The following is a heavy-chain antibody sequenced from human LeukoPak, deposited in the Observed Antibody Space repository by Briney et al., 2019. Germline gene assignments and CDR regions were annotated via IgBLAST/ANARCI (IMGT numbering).Heavy chain of an antibody. CDR3: AREPLEYYNWNDDAFDI. V-gene: IGHV3-74*01. CDR1: GFTFSTSW. J-gene: IGHJ3*02. CDR2: INSDGSGT. Sequence: GGSLRLSCAASGFTFSTSWMHWVRQAPGKGLVWVSRINSDGSGTTYADSVKGRFTISRDNAKNTLYLQMNSLRAEDTAVYYCAREPLEYYNWNDDAFDIRGQGTMVTVSS. D-gene: IGHD1-1*01.